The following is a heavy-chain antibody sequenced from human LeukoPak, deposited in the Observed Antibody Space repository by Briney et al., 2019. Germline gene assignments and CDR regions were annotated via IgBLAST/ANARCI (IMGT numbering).Heavy chain of an antibody. Sequence: SETLSLTCAVYGGSFSGYYWSWIRQPPGKGLEWIGEINHSGSTNYNPSLKSRVTISVDTSKNQFSLKLSSLTAADTAVYYCAREHIVVVPAAISIWFDPWGQGTLVTVSS. CDR3: AREHIVVVPAAISIWFDP. D-gene: IGHD2-2*01. CDR2: INHSGST. V-gene: IGHV4-34*01. J-gene: IGHJ5*02. CDR1: GGSFSGYY.